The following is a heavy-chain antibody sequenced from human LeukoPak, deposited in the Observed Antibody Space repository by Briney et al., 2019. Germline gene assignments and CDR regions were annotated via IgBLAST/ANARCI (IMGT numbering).Heavy chain of an antibody. Sequence: GASVKVSCKASGYTFTGYYMHWVRQAPGQGLEWMGWINPNSGGTNYAQKFQGRVTMTRDTSISTAYMELSRLRSDDMAVYYCARALLAVAGIYYFDYWGQGTLVTVSS. J-gene: IGHJ4*02. CDR2: INPNSGGT. CDR3: ARALLAVAGIYYFDY. CDR1: GYTFTGYY. D-gene: IGHD6-19*01. V-gene: IGHV1-2*02.